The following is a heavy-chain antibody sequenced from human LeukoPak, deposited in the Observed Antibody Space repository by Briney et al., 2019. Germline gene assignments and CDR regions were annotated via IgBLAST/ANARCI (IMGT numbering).Heavy chain of an antibody. D-gene: IGHD3-10*01. CDR3: ARVTSGSQFNDY. CDR2: IYYSGST. CDR1: GGSISGYY. J-gene: IGHJ4*02. Sequence: ASETLSLTCAVSGGSISGYYWSWIRQPPGKGLQWIGYIYYSGSTNYNPSLKSRVTISVDTSKNQFSLKLSSVTAADTAVYYCARVTSGSQFNDYWGQGTLVTVSS. V-gene: IGHV4-59*01.